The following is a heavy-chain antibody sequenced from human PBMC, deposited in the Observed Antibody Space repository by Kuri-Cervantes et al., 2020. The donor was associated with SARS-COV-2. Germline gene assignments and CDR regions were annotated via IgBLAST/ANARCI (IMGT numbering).Heavy chain of an antibody. D-gene: IGHD6-19*01. J-gene: IGHJ6*03. CDR3: AREAVAGPTHYYYYYMDV. CDR1: GFTFSSYS. V-gene: IGHV3-21*01. CDR2: ISSSSSYI. Sequence: GGSLRLSCAASGFTFSSYSMNWVRQAPGKGLEWVSSISSSSSYIYYADSVKGRFTISGDNAKNSQYLQMNSLRAEDTAVYYCAREAVAGPTHYYYYYMDVWGKGTTVTVSS.